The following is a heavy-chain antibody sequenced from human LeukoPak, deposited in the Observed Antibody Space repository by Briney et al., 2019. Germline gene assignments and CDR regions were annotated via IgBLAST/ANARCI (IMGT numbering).Heavy chain of an antibody. CDR3: PRAPPIAAGFDH. Sequence: SGGPVSLPCEPSVFPFRRNYIIGPPGSPGRGREGVSVIYSGGSTYYADSVKGRFTISRDNSKNTLYLQMNSLRAEDTAVYYCPRAPPIAAGFDHWGQGTLVTVSS. CDR1: VFPFRRNY. V-gene: IGHV3-66*01. D-gene: IGHD6-13*01. CDR2: IYSGGST. J-gene: IGHJ4*02.